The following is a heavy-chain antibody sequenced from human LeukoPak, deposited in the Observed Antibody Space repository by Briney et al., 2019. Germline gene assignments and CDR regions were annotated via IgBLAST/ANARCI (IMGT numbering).Heavy chain of an antibody. D-gene: IGHD1-26*01. Sequence: SETLSLICTVSGGSISSSSYYWGWIRQPPGKGLEWIGSIYYSGSTYYNPSLKSRVTISVDTSKNQFSLKLSSVTAADTAVYYCARTVVATLYYFDYWGQGTLVTVSS. CDR2: IYYSGST. V-gene: IGHV4-39*01. J-gene: IGHJ4*02. CDR1: GGSISSSSYY. CDR3: ARTVVATLYYFDY.